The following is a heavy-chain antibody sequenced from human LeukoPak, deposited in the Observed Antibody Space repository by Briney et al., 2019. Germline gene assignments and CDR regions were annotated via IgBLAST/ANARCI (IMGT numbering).Heavy chain of an antibody. CDR2: ISWNSGSI. V-gene: IGHV3-9*01. D-gene: IGHD6-19*01. CDR3: AREGGSGWYSGWFDP. CDR1: GFTFDDYA. J-gene: IGHJ5*02. Sequence: GGSLRLSCAASGFTFDDYAMHWVRQAPGKGLEWVSGISWNSGSIGYVDSVKGRFTISRDNAKNSLYLQMNSLRAEDTAVYYCAREGGSGWYSGWFDPWGQGTLVTVSS.